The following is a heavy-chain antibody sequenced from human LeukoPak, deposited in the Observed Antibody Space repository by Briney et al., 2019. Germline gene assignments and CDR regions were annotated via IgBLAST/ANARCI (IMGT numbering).Heavy chain of an antibody. CDR1: GYTFTSYG. Sequence: ASVKVFCKASGYTFTSYGISWVRQAPGQGLEWMGWISAYNGNTNYAQKLQGRVTMTTDTSTSTAYMELRSLRSDDTAVYYCAMSERMNDAFDIWGQGTMVTVSS. J-gene: IGHJ3*02. CDR2: ISAYNGNT. V-gene: IGHV1-18*04. D-gene: IGHD2-15*01. CDR3: AMSERMNDAFDI.